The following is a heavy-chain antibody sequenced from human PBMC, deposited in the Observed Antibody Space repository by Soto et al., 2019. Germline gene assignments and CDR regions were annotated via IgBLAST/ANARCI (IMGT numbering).Heavy chain of an antibody. D-gene: IGHD3-3*01. V-gene: IGHV3-7*03. CDR1: GFTFSSYW. J-gene: IGHJ4*02. CDR3: ARDSHTIFGVVTQDY. Sequence: GGSLRLSCAASGFTFSSYWMSWVRQAPGKGLEWVANIKQDGSEKYYVDSVKGRFTISRDNAKNSLYLQINSLRAEDTAVYYCARDSHTIFGVVTQDYWGQGTLVTVSS. CDR2: IKQDGSEK.